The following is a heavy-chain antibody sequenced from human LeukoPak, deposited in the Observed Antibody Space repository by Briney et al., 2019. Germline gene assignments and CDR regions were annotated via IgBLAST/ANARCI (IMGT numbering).Heavy chain of an antibody. CDR1: NNFIRNGYY. V-gene: IGHV4-38-2*01. J-gene: IGHJ3*02. CDR2: IYHSGST. CDR3: ARENYQGAFDI. D-gene: IGHD1-7*01. Sequence: PSETLSLTCAVSNNFIRNGYYWGWIRQPPGKGLEWIGSIYHSGSTYYNPSLKSRLTISLDPSKSHFSLNLSSVTAADTAVYYCARENYQGAFDIWGQGTMVTVSS.